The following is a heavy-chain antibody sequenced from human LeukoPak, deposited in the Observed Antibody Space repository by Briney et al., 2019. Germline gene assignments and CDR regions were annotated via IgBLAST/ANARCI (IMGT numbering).Heavy chain of an antibody. CDR3: AGVMYYYDSSGYGDY. J-gene: IGHJ4*02. D-gene: IGHD3-22*01. Sequence: QSGGSLRLSCAASGFTFSSYWMHWVRQAPGKGLVWVSRINSDGSSTSYADSVKGRFTISRDNAKNTLYLQMNSLRAEDTAVYYCAGVMYYYDSSGYGDYWGQGTLVTVSS. V-gene: IGHV3-74*01. CDR1: GFTFSSYW. CDR2: INSDGSST.